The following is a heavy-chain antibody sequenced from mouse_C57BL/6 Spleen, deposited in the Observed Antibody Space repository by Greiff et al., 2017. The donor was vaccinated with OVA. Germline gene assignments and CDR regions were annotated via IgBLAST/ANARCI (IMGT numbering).Heavy chain of an antibody. Sequence: VQLQPPGAALVKPGASVPMSCPSSGYTFTSYWITWVQQRPGPGLEWLGDIYPGSGSTNYNEKFKSKATLTVDTSSSTAYMQLSSLTSEDSAVYYCARSLYDNYAMDYWGQGTSVTVSS. CDR3: ARSLYDNYAMDY. V-gene: IGHV1-55*01. CDR1: GYTFTSYW. D-gene: IGHD2-3*01. CDR2: IYPGSGST. J-gene: IGHJ4*01.